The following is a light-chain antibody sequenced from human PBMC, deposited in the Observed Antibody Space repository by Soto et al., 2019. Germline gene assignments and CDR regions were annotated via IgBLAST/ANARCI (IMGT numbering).Light chain of an antibody. CDR2: EVT. V-gene: IGLV2-8*01. CDR1: SSDVGGYNY. CDR3: SSYAGSNYVV. Sequence: QSALTQHPSASGSPGQSVTISCTGTSSDVGGYNYVSWYQQHPGKAPKLMIYEVTQRPSGVPDRFSGSKSGNTASLTVSGLRAEDEDDYYCSSYAGSNYVVFGGGTKLTVL. J-gene: IGLJ3*02.